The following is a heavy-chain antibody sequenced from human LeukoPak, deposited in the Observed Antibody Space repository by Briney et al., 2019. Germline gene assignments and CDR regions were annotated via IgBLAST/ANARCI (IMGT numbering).Heavy chain of an antibody. CDR2: IYSGGST. V-gene: IGHV3-66*01. Sequence: GGSLRLSCAASEFSVGSNYMTWVRQAPGKGLEWVSLIYSGGSTYYADSVKGRFTISRDDAKSSLYLQMNSLRVEDTAVYYCAKEVTYGGAAFDVWGQGTTVTVSS. CDR3: AKEVTYGGAAFDV. CDR1: EFSVGSNY. D-gene: IGHD3-10*01. J-gene: IGHJ3*01.